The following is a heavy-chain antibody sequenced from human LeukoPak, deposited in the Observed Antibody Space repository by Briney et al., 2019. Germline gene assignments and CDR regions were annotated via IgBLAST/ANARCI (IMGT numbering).Heavy chain of an antibody. D-gene: IGHD3-10*01. Sequence: SETLSLTCAVYGGSFSGYYWSWIRQPPGKGLEWIGEINHSGSTNYNPSLKSRVTISADTSKNQFSLRLSSVTAADTAVYYCASSSGNNYYYYYGMDVWGQGTTVTVSS. CDR1: GGSFSGYY. CDR3: ASSSGNNYYYYYGMDV. J-gene: IGHJ6*02. V-gene: IGHV4-34*01. CDR2: INHSGST.